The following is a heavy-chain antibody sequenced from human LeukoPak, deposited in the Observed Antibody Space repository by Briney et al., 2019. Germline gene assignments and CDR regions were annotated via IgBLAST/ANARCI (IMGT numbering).Heavy chain of an antibody. CDR2: ISYDGSNK. CDR1: GFTFSSYG. D-gene: IGHD3-10*01. CDR3: AKDVYGSGSYYNPLMDY. V-gene: IGHV3-30*18. J-gene: IGHJ4*02. Sequence: GGSLRLSCAASGFTFSSYGMHWVRQAPGKGLEWVAVISYDGSNKYYADSVKGRFTISRDNSKNTPYLQMNSLRAEDTAVYYCAKDVYGSGSYYNPLMDYWGQGTLVTVSS.